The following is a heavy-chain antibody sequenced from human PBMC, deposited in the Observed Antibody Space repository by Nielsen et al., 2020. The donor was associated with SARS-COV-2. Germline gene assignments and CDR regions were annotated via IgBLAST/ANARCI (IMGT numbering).Heavy chain of an antibody. CDR2: IWYDGSNK. CDR3: ARQYYYGSGSYYSGNAFDI. V-gene: IGHV3-33*01. J-gene: IGHJ3*02. Sequence: WLRQPPGKGLEWVAVIWYDGSNKYYADSVKGRFTISRDNSKNTLYLQMNSLRAEDTAVYYCARQYYYGSGSYYSGNAFDIWGQGTMVTVSS. D-gene: IGHD3-10*01.